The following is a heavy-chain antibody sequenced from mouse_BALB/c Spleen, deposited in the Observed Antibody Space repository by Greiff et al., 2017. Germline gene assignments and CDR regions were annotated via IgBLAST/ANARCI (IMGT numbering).Heavy chain of an antibody. CDR2: IWTGGGT. J-gene: IGHJ4*01. D-gene: IGHD1-1*01. CDR1: GFSLTSYD. Sequence: VKLMESGPGLVAPSQSLSITCTVSGFSLTSYDISWIRQPPGKGLEWLGVIWTGGGTNYNSAFMSRLSISKDNSKSQVFLKMNSLQTDDTAIYYCVRSYGSSSYYAMDYWGQGTSVTVSS. CDR3: VRSYGSSSYYAMDY. V-gene: IGHV2-9-2*01.